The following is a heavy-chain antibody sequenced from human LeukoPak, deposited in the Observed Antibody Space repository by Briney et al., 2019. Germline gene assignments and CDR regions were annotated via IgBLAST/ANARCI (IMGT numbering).Heavy chain of an antibody. CDR2: ISYDGSNK. CDR3: ARDAYTSCAD. J-gene: IGHJ4*02. D-gene: IGHD2-2*01. CDR1: GFTFSSYA. Sequence: PGRSLRLSCAASGFTFSSYAMHWVRQAPGKGLEWVAVISYDGSNKYYADSVKGRFTISRDNSKNTLYLQMNSLRDEDTAVYYCARDAYTSCADWGQGTLVTVSS. V-gene: IGHV3-30-3*01.